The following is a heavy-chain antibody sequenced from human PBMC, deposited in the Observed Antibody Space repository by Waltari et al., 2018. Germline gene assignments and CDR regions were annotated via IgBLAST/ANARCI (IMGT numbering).Heavy chain of an antibody. CDR2: MDHSGST. J-gene: IGHJ5*02. Sequence: QVQLQQWGAGLLKPSETLSLTCAVYGGSFSGYYWSWIRQPPGKGLAWIGEMDHSGSTNDHPSLKSRVSISVDTSKNQFSLKLSSVTAADTAVYYCARGPMRSWFDPWGQGTLVTVSS. V-gene: IGHV4-34*01. CDR1: GGSFSGYY. CDR3: ARGPMRSWFDP.